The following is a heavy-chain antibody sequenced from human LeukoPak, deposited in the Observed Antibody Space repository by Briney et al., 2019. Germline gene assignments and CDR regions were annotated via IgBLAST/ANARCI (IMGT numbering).Heavy chain of an antibody. CDR3: ASARRDFWSGYYYYGMDV. V-gene: IGHV5-51*01. J-gene: IGHJ6*02. Sequence: GESLQISCKGSGYSFTSYWIGWVRQMPEKGLEWMGIIYPGDSDTRYSPSFQGQVTISADKSISTAYLQWSSLKASDTAMYYCASARRDFWSGYYYYGMDVWGQGTTVTVSS. CDR1: GYSFTSYW. CDR2: IYPGDSDT. D-gene: IGHD3-3*01.